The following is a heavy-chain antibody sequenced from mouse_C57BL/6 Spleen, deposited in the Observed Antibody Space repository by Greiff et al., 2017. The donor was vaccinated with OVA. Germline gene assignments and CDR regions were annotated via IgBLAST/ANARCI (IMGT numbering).Heavy chain of an antibody. CDR2: IYPGSGST. CDR3: ARELGYYYAMDY. D-gene: IGHD4-1*01. J-gene: IGHJ4*01. Sequence: VQLKQPGAELVKPGASVKMSCKASGYTFTSYWITWVKQRPGQGLEWIGDIYPGSGSTNYNEKFKSKATLTVDTSSSTAYMQLSSLTSEDSAVYYCARELGYYYAMDYWGQGTSVTVSS. CDR1: GYTFTSYW. V-gene: IGHV1-55*01.